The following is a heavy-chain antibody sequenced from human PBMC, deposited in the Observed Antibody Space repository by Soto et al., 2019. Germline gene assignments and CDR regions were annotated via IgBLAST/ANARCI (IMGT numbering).Heavy chain of an antibody. D-gene: IGHD3-9*01. V-gene: IGHV3-15*01. CDR3: TTGISPGLDWLFPYDY. CDR1: GFTFSNAW. J-gene: IGHJ4*02. Sequence: GGSLRLSCAASGFTFSNAWMSWVRQAPGKGLEWVGRIKSKTDGGTTDYAAPVKGRFTISRDDSKNTLYLQMNSLKTEDTAVYYCTTGISPGLDWLFPYDYWGQGTLVTVSS. CDR2: IKSKTDGGTT.